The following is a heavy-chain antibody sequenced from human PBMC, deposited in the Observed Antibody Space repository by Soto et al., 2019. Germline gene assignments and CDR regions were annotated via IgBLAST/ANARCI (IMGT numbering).Heavy chain of an antibody. J-gene: IGHJ6*03. Sequence: QVQLQQWGAGLLKPSETLSLTCAVYGGSFSGYYWSWIRQPPGKGLEWIGEINHSGSTNYNPSLKRRVTISVDTSKNQFSLKLSSVTAADTAVYYCARGPGDGDYYYYYYMDVWGKGTTVTVSS. D-gene: IGHD4-17*01. CDR2: INHSGST. CDR1: GGSFSGYY. V-gene: IGHV4-34*01. CDR3: ARGPGDGDYYYYYYMDV.